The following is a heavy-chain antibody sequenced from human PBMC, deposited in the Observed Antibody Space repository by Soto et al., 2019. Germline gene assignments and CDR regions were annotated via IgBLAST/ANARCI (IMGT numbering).Heavy chain of an antibody. D-gene: IGHD2-8*01. CDR2: LNPKSGDT. J-gene: IGHJ5*02. CDR3: ARGRPGGGVKRSWFDP. CDR1: GYVFTSND. Sequence: QVQLVQSGAEVKKPGASVKVFCKASGYVFTSNDIYWVRQATGQTLEWMGWLNPKSGDTGFAQKFQDRLIMTRDTSINTAYMELTGLTSDDTAMYYCARGRPGGGVKRSWFDPWGQGTLVTVST. V-gene: IGHV1-8*01.